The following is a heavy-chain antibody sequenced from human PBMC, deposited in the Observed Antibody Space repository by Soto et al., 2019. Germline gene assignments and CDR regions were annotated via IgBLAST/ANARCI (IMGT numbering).Heavy chain of an antibody. CDR3: APPPALFAG. CDR2: IYSGGST. CDR1: GFTISSNY. J-gene: IGHJ4*02. V-gene: IGHV3-66*01. D-gene: IGHD3-10*01. Sequence: EVQLVESGGGLVQPGGSLRLSCAASGFTISSNYMSWVRQAPGRGLEWVSVIYSGGSTYYADSVKGSFTISRDNSKNTLYLHMNSLRAEATAVYYCAPPPALFAGWGQGTLVTVSS.